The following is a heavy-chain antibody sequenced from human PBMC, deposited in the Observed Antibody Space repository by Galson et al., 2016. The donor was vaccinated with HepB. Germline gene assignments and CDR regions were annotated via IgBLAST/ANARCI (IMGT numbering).Heavy chain of an antibody. CDR3: ARDLGGYGVY. CDR2: IDTDGRIT. Sequence: SLRLSCAASGFNFNTFWMHWVRQVPGNGLVWVSRIDTDGRITNYADPVRGRFTISRDNTKNTLFLQMNSLRAEDTAVYYCARDLGGYGVYWGQGTLVTVSS. CDR1: GFNFNTFW. J-gene: IGHJ4*02. V-gene: IGHV3-74*01. D-gene: IGHD5-12*01.